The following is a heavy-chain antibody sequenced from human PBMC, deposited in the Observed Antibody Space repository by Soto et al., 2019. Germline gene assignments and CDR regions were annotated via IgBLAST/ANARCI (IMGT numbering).Heavy chain of an antibody. CDR1: GGSVSSAH. J-gene: IGHJ4*02. V-gene: IGHV4-59*02. Sequence: QVQLLESGPGLVRPSETLSLICTVSGGSVSSAHWSWIRQPPGKGLEWIGSIYSSGATYPTPSLKGRVTMSVDTSKNQISLQLSSVTAADTAVYYCATEGPRDCSSGRCFWGYFDYWGQGYLVTVSS. CDR3: ATEGPRDCSSGRCFWGYFDY. D-gene: IGHD2-15*01. CDR2: IYSSGAT.